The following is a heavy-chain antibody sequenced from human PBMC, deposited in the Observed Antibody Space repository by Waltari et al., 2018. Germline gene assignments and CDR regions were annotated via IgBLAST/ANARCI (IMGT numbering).Heavy chain of an antibody. CDR2: ISGSGGST. V-gene: IGHV3-23*01. J-gene: IGHJ4*02. CDR1: GFTFSSYA. Sequence: EVQLLESGGGLVQPGGSLRLSCAASGFTFSSYAMSWVRQAPGKGLEWVSAISGSGGSTYYADSVKGRFTISRDNSKNTLYLQMNSLRAEDTAVYYCASHYYDSSGCGYWGQGTLVTVSS. CDR3: ASHYYDSSGCGY. D-gene: IGHD3-22*01.